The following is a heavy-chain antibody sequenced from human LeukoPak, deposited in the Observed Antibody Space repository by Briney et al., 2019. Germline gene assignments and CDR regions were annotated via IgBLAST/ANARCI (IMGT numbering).Heavy chain of an antibody. CDR1: GYTFTSYD. V-gene: IGHV1-8*03. Sequence: ASVKVSCKASGYTFTSYDINWVRQATGQGLEWMGWMNPNSGNTGYAQKFQGRVTTTRNTSISTAYMELSSLRSEDTAVYYCARGLVDTFENFPFDPWGQGTLVTVSS. J-gene: IGHJ5*02. CDR3: ARGLVDTFENFPFDP. CDR2: MNPNSGNT. D-gene: IGHD5-18*01.